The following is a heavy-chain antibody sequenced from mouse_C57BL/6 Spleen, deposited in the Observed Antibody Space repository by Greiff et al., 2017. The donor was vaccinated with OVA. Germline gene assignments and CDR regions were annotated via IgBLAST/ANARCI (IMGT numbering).Heavy chain of an antibody. V-gene: IGHV14-4*01. J-gene: IGHJ3*01. Sequence: EVQLQQSGAELVRPGASVKLSCTASGFNIKDDYMHWVKQRPEQGLEWIGWIDPENGDTEYASKFQGKATITADTSSNTAYLQLSSLTSEDSAVYFCARDGNFSAWFAYWGQGTLVTVSA. D-gene: IGHD2-1*01. CDR1: GFNIKDDY. CDR3: ARDGNFSAWFAY. CDR2: IDPENGDT.